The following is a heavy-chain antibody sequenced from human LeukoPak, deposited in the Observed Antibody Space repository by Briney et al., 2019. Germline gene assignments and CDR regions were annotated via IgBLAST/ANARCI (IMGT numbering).Heavy chain of an antibody. CDR3: ARDQEAYCSSTSCYEYSYYMDV. Sequence: SETLSLTCTVSGYSISSGYYWGWIRQPPGKGLEWIGSIYHSGSTYYNPSLKSRVTISVDTSKNQFSLKLSSVTAADTAVYYCARDQEAYCSSTSCYEYSYYMDVWGKETTVTISS. J-gene: IGHJ6*03. CDR2: IYHSGST. D-gene: IGHD2-2*01. V-gene: IGHV4-38-2*02. CDR1: GYSISSGYY.